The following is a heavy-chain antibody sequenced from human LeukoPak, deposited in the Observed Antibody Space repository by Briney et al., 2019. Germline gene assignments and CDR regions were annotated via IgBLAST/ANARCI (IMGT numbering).Heavy chain of an antibody. CDR1: GGSISSSSYY. CDR2: IYYSGRS. D-gene: IGHD1-1*01. J-gene: IGHJ4*02. V-gene: IGHV4-39*01. Sequence: PAETLSLTCTVSGGSISSSSYYWGWIRQPPGKGLEWIGSIYYSGRSYYNPSLKSRVTISVDTSKNQFSLKLSTVTAADTAVYYCARVDDDYFDYWGQGTLVTVSS. CDR3: ARVDDDYFDY.